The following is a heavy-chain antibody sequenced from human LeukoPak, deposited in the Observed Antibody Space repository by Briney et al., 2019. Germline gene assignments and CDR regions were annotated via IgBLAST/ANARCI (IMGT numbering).Heavy chain of an antibody. CDR2: ISGSGGST. CDR1: GFTFSSYA. J-gene: IGHJ6*03. Sequence: PGGSLRLSCAASGFTFSSYAMSWVRQAPGKGLEWVSAISGSGGSTYYADSVKGRFTISRDNSKNTLYPQMNSLRAEDTAVYYCAKDPSYGSSSYYYYYMDVWGKGTTVTVSS. V-gene: IGHV3-23*01. CDR3: AKDPSYGSSSYYYYYMDV. D-gene: IGHD6-6*01.